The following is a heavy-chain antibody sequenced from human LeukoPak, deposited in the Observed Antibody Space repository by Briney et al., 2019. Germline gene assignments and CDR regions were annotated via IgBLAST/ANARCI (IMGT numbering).Heavy chain of an antibody. CDR1: GFSFDSYW. D-gene: IGHD2-15*01. Sequence: GGSLRLSCAASGFSFDSYWMSWVRQAPGKGLEWVANIKHDLSEKYYVDSVKGRFTISRDNAKKSLYLQMNTLRAEDTAVYYCAQGWRDNWGQGTLVTVSS. CDR3: AQGWRDN. V-gene: IGHV3-7*01. J-gene: IGHJ4*02. CDR2: IKHDLSEK.